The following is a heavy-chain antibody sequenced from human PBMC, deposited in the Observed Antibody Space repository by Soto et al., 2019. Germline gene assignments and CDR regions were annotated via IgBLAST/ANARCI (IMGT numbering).Heavy chain of an antibody. D-gene: IGHD1-26*01. Sequence: PGGSLRLSCAASGFTFSSYDMNWVRQAPGKGLEWVSAIGVYANTYYADSVKGRFTISRDDSRNTVHLQLNSLRVDDTAVYYCAKESTVGSPGEYFDSCGQGTLVTVS. V-gene: IGHV3-23*01. CDR3: AKESTVGSPGEYFDS. CDR1: GFTFSSYD. J-gene: IGHJ4*02. CDR2: IGVYANT.